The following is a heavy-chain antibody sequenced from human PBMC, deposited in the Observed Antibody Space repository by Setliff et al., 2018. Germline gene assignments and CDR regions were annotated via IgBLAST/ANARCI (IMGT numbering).Heavy chain of an antibody. V-gene: IGHV3-7*03. CDR3: LRSVED. CDR2: IRPDGSHK. CDR1: GFSFSNSW. Sequence: GGSLRLSCTVSGFSFSNSWMNWVRQAPGKGLGWVANIRPDGSHKAYVDSVKGRFTISRDNAKNSLYLQMNSLRAEDTAVYYCLRSVEDWGKGTTVTVSS. J-gene: IGHJ6*04.